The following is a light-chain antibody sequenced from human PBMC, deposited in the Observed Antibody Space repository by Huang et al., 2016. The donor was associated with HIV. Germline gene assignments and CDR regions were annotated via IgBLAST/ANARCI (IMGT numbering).Light chain of an antibody. CDR1: QSVTRNY. CDR3: QQFGSSPPYS. V-gene: IGKV3-20*01. Sequence: PGERATVSCRASQSVTRNYLAWYQQRPGQAPKLLIYGASTRATGIPDRFSGSGSGTDFTLTISRLAPGDFAVYYCQQFGSSPPYSFGQGTKLEIK. J-gene: IGKJ2*03. CDR2: GAS.